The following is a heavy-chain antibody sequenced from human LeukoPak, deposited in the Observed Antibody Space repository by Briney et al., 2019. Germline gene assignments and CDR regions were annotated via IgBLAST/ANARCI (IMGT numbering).Heavy chain of an antibody. V-gene: IGHV3-48*01. J-gene: IGHJ4*02. CDR3: VVATIPYFDY. CDR1: GFTFSSHS. D-gene: IGHD5-12*01. CDR2: ISSSSTI. Sequence: GGSLRLSCAASGFTFSSHSMNWVRQAPGTGLEWVSYISSSSTIYYADSVTGRFTTSRDNAKNSLYLQMNSLRAEDMAVYYCVVATIPYFDYWGQGTLVTVSS.